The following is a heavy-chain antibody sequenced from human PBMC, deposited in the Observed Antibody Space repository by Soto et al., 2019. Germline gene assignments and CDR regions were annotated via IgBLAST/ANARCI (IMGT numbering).Heavy chain of an antibody. V-gene: IGHV2-5*02. CDR3: SQFLRTWSVLDAFNI. J-gene: IGHJ3*02. Sequence: QITLKESGPTLVKPTQTLTLTCTFSGFSLTTSGVGVGWIRQPPGKALQWLALIYWEDDERYNPSMKSRLTITKDTSKNQVVLTMTDVDPVDTATYYCSQFLRTWSVLDAFNIWGQGTMVTVSS. CDR2: IYWEDDE. CDR1: GFSLTTSGVG. D-gene: IGHD1-1*01.